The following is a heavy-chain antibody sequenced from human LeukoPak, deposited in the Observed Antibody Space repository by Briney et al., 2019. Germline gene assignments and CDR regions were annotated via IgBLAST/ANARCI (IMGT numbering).Heavy chain of an antibody. V-gene: IGHV3-64*01. J-gene: IGHJ4*02. CDR3: ARGRWEYQLLDGGDY. CDR1: GFTFSSYA. CDR2: ISSNGGST. D-gene: IGHD2-2*01. Sequence: PGGSLRLSCAASGFTFSSYAMHWVRQAPGKGLEYVSAISSNGGSTYYANSVKGRFTISRDNSKNTLYRRMGSLRAEDMAVYYCARGRWEYQLLDGGDYWGQGTLVTVSS.